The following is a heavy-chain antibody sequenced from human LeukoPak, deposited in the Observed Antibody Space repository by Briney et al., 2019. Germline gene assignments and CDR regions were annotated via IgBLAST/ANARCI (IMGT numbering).Heavy chain of an antibody. CDR1: GYTFTSYD. Sequence: ASVTVSCKASGYTFTSYDINWVRQATGQGLEWMGWMNPNSGNTGYAQKFQGRVTMTRNTSISTAYMELSSLRSEDTAVYYCARGRYSSGWYTPQYYYYGMDVWGQGTTVTVSS. CDR3: ARGRYSSGWYTPQYYYYGMDV. D-gene: IGHD6-19*01. V-gene: IGHV1-8*01. CDR2: MNPNSGNT. J-gene: IGHJ6*02.